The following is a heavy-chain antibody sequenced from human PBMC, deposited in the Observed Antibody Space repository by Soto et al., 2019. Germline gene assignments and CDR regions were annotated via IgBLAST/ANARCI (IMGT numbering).Heavy chain of an antibody. D-gene: IGHD6-19*01. CDR2: IIPIFGTA. J-gene: IGHJ6*02. Sequence: SVKVSCKASGGTFSSYAISWVRQAPGQGLEWMGGIIPIFGTANYAQKFQGRVTITADESTSTAYMELSSLRSEDTAVYYCAATIIAVGGSGYYGLDVWGQGTTVTVS. V-gene: IGHV1-69*13. CDR3: AATIIAVGGSGYYGLDV. CDR1: GGTFSSYA.